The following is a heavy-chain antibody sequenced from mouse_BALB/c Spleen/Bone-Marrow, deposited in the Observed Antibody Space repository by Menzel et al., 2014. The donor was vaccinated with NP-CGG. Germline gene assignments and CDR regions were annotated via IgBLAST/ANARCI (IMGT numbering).Heavy chain of an antibody. V-gene: IGHV1S127*01. D-gene: IGHD2-4*01. CDR3: TMDDYDGGYYFDY. CDR1: GYTFASYW. Sequence: QVQLQQSGAELVKPGASVKMSCKASGYTFASYWMHWVKQRPGQGLEWIGTIDPSDSYTSYNQKFKGKGTLTVDTSSSTAYMQLSSLTSEDSAVYYCTMDDYDGGYYFDYWGQGTTLTVSS. J-gene: IGHJ2*01. CDR2: IDPSDSYT.